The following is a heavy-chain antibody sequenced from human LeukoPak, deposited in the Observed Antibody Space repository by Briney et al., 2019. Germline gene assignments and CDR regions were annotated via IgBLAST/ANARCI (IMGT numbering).Heavy chain of an antibody. CDR1: GYTFNSYE. CDR2: ISTHNGNR. Sequence: ASVKVSCKASGYTFNSYEISWVRQAPGQGLEWMGWISTHNGNRIYAQKFQGRVILTTDTSTSTAYMELRSLVSDDTAVYYCARVVEASPGNAFDIWGQGTMVTVSS. D-gene: IGHD1-26*01. V-gene: IGHV1-18*01. CDR3: ARVVEASPGNAFDI. J-gene: IGHJ3*02.